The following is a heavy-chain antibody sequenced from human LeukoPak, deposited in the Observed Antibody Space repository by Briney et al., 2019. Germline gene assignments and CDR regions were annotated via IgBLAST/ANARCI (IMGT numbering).Heavy chain of an antibody. V-gene: IGHV5-51*01. D-gene: IGHD3-22*01. J-gene: IGHJ3*01. CDR1: GYRFSAYW. Sequence: GESLKISCKGSGYRFSAYWIAWVRQMPGKGLEWMGIINGDDSDTRYSPSFQGQVTISADKSVSTAYLQWSSLKASDTAMYFCARPNITSYYDSRGYDAFDVWGQGTIVTVSS. CDR3: ARPNITSYYDSRGYDAFDV. CDR2: INGDDSDT.